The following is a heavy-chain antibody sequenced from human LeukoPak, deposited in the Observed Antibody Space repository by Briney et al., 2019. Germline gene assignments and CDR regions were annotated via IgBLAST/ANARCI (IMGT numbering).Heavy chain of an antibody. CDR3: ARETIAARPYWFDP. Sequence: PSETLSLTCTVSGGSVSSYYWSWIRQPPGKGLEWIGYIYYSGSTNYNPSLKSRVTISVDTSKNQFSLKLSSVTAADTAVYYCARETIAARPYWFDPWGQGTLVTVSS. D-gene: IGHD6-6*01. CDR2: IYYSGST. CDR1: GGSVSSYY. V-gene: IGHV4-59*02. J-gene: IGHJ5*02.